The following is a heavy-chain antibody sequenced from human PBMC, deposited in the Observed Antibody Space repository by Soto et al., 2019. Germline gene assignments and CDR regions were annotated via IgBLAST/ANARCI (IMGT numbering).Heavy chain of an antibody. V-gene: IGHV3-30*18. D-gene: IGHD6-13*01. CDR1: GFTFSSYA. J-gene: IGHJ4*01. CDR3: AKDPSRAASYYFDY. CDR2: IAADGVDK. Sequence: GGSLRLSCAVSGFTFSSYAMHWVRQAPGKGLEWVAVIAADGVDKHYADSVKGRFTISSDNPKNTLSLQMNSLRAEDTAVYYCAKDPSRAASYYFDYWGHGTLVTVSS.